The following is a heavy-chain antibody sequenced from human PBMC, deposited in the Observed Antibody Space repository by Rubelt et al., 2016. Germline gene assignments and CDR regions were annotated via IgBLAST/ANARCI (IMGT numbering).Heavy chain of an antibody. CDR3: ARQPAEGWFDS. CDR2: IHPGDSII. CDR1: GYRFTRST. V-gene: IGHV5-51*01. Sequence: EVQLVQSGAEVKKPGESLMISCQTSGYRFTRSTIGWVRQMPGEGLEWMGVIHPGDSIIRYNPSFQGQVTISVDKSISTADLQWSSLKASDTATYFCARQPAEGWFDSWGQGTLVTVSS. J-gene: IGHJ5*01. D-gene: IGHD2-2*01.